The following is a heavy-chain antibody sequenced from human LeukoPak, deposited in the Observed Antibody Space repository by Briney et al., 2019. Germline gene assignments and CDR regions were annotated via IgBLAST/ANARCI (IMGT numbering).Heavy chain of an antibody. D-gene: IGHD1-1*01. Sequence: ASVKVSCKSSGGTISSYAISWVRQAPGQGLEWMGGIIPIFGTANYAQKFQGRVTITADESTSTAYMELSSLRSEDTAVYYCARGPTGMNAFDIWGQGTMVTVSS. CDR1: GGTISSYA. CDR3: ARGPTGMNAFDI. J-gene: IGHJ3*02. V-gene: IGHV1-69*13. CDR2: IIPIFGTA.